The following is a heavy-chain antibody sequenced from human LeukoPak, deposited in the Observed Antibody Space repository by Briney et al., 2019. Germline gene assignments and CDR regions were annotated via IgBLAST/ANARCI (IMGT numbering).Heavy chain of an antibody. V-gene: IGHV5-51*01. J-gene: IGHJ3*02. CDR1: GYSFTNYW. CDR2: IYPGDSDT. D-gene: IGHD3-10*01. CDR3: ARLRMWGEALQAFDI. Sequence: GESLKISCKGSGYSFTNYWIGWGRQMPGKGLEWRGIIYPGDSDTRYSPSFQGQVTISADKSISTAYLQWGSLKASDTAMYYCARLRMWGEALQAFDIWGQGTMVTVSS.